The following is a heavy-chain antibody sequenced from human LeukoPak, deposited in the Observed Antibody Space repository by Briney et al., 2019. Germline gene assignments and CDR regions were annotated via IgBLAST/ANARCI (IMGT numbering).Heavy chain of an antibody. CDR2: IKGDGSST. CDR3: LWLLDY. CDR1: GFTFSSYW. V-gene: IGHV3-74*01. Sequence: PGGSLRLSCAASGFTFSSYWMHWVRHTPGKGLVWVSRIKGDGSSTSYADSVKGRFTISRDNAKNTLYLQMNSLRAEDTAVYYCLWLLDYWGQGTLVTVSS. J-gene: IGHJ4*02. D-gene: IGHD6-19*01.